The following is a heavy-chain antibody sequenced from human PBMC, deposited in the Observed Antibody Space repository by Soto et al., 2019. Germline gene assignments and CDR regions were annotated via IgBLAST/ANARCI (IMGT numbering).Heavy chain of an antibody. Sequence: SETLSLTCTVSRGSISSYYWSWIRQPPGKGLEWIGYIYYRGSTNYNPSLKSLVTISVDTSKNQFSLKLSSVTAADTAVYYCARSMGDMVATDYWGQGTLVTVSS. D-gene: IGHD5-12*01. CDR3: ARSMGDMVATDY. J-gene: IGHJ4*02. CDR2: IYYRGST. V-gene: IGHV4-59*01. CDR1: RGSISSYY.